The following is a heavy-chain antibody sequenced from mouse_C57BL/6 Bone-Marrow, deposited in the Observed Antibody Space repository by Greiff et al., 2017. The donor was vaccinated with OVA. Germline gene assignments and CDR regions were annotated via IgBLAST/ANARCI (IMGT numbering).Heavy chain of an antibody. J-gene: IGHJ2*01. CDR2: ISYSGST. D-gene: IGHD1-1*02. V-gene: IGHV3-8*01. CDR3: ARGDPYGDYFAY. CDR1: GYSITSDY. Sequence: EVKLQESGPGLAKPSQTLYLTCSVTGYSITSDYWNWIRKFPGNKLEYMGYISYSGSTSNNPSLKSRISITRDTAKNQYYLQLNSVTTEDTATYFCARGDPYGDYFAYWGQGTTLTVSS.